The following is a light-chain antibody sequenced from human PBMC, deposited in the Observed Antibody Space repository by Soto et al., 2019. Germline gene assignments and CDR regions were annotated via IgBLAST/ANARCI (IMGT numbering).Light chain of an antibody. CDR2: HAS. Sequence: DIEMTQSPATLSSSLGDRATITCRASQSVSTYLAWYQQKPGKAPKLLIYHASNRASGVPARFSGSGSGTEFTLTISSLQPDDFATYYCQQYSRWSYTFGQGTKLEIK. CDR1: QSVSTY. CDR3: QQYSRWSYT. J-gene: IGKJ2*01. V-gene: IGKV1-5*01.